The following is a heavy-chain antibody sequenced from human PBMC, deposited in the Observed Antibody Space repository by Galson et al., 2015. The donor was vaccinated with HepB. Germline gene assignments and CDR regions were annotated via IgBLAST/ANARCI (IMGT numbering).Heavy chain of an antibody. CDR3: ATDFGYIYGQTGVFDH. CDR2: IKFDGSEK. D-gene: IGHD5-18*01. CDR1: GFTFSNYW. V-gene: IGHV3-7*03. J-gene: IGHJ4*02. Sequence: SLRLSCAASGFTFSNYWMNWVRQAPGKGLEWVANIKFDGSEKYYVDSVKGRFTITRDNAKNSLYLQMNNLRAEDTAMYYCATDFGYIYGQTGVFDHWGQGTLVTVSS.